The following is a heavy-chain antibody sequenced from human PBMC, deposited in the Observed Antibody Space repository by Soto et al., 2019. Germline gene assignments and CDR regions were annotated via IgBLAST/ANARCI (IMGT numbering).Heavy chain of an antibody. J-gene: IGHJ4*02. CDR2: IIPIFGTA. Sequence: SVKVSCKASGGTFSSYAISWVRQAPGQGLEWMGGIIPIFGTANYAQKFQGRVTITADESTSTAYMELSSLRSEDTAVYYCARDYYDSSGGFDYWGQGTLVTVSS. D-gene: IGHD3-22*01. CDR1: GGTFSSYA. V-gene: IGHV1-69*13. CDR3: ARDYYDSSGGFDY.